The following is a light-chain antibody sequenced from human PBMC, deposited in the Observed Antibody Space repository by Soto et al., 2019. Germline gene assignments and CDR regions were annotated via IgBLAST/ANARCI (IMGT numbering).Light chain of an antibody. J-gene: IGKJ4*01. CDR1: QSVRSSY. CDR3: QQYGSSPS. V-gene: IGKV3-20*01. Sequence: EIVLTQPPGTLSLSPGERVTLSCRASQSVRSSYLAWYQQKPGQAPSLLIYGASNRATGIADRFSGSGSGTDFTLTISRLEPEDFAVYYCQQYGSSPSFGGGTKVEIK. CDR2: GAS.